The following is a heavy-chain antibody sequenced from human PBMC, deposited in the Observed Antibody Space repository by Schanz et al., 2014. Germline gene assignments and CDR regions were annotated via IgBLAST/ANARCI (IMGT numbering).Heavy chain of an antibody. CDR2: IKQDGSAK. CDR1: GFTFSRYW. CDR3: AKDVYRGYYSVSSDS. V-gene: IGHV3-7*01. Sequence: EVQLVESGGGLVQPGGSLRLCCVASGFTFSRYWMTWVRQAPGKGLEWVANIKQDGSAKNYVDSVKGRFTISRDNPKNSLCLQMNSLRAEDTALYYCAKDVYRGYYSVSSDSWGQGTLVIVSS. D-gene: IGHD5-12*01. J-gene: IGHJ5*01.